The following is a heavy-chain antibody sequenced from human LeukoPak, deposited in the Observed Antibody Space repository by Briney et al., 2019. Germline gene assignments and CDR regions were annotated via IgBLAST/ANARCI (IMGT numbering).Heavy chain of an antibody. CDR3: ARGVVGVTTVFDY. Sequence: TSQTLSLTCAISGDSVSSNSAAWSWIRQSPSRGPEWLGRTYYRSKWYNDYAVSVKSRITINPDTSKNQFSLQLNSVTPEDTAVYYCARGVVGVTTVFDYWGQGTLVTVSS. CDR2: TYYRSKWYN. CDR1: GDSVSSNSAA. D-gene: IGHD1-26*01. V-gene: IGHV6-1*01. J-gene: IGHJ4*02.